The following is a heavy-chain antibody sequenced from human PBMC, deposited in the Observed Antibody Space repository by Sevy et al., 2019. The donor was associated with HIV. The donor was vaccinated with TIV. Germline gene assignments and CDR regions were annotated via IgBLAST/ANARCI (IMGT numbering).Heavy chain of an antibody. D-gene: IGHD6-6*01. J-gene: IGHJ4*02. Sequence: SETLSLTCTVSGGSISSYYWIWIRQPPGKGLEWIGYIYYSGSTNYNPSLKSRVTISVDTSKNQFSLKLSSVTAADTAVYYCARVNPPYSSSSHFDYWGQGTLVTVSS. V-gene: IGHV4-59*01. CDR1: GGSISSYY. CDR3: ARVNPPYSSSSHFDY. CDR2: IYYSGST.